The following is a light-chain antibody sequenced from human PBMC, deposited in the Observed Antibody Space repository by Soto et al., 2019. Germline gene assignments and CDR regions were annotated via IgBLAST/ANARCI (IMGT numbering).Light chain of an antibody. CDR1: QSVSSSY. Sequence: EIVLTQSPGTLSLSPGERATLSCRASQSVSSSYLAWYQQKPGQATRLLIYGASSRATGIPDRFSGSGSGTDFTLTISRLEPEDFAVDYCQQYGSSPLYTFGQGTKLEIK. CDR3: QQYGSSPLYT. V-gene: IGKV3-20*01. CDR2: GAS. J-gene: IGKJ2*01.